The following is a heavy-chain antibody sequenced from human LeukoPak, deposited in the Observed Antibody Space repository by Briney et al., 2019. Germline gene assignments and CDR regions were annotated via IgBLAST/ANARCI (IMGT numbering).Heavy chain of an antibody. CDR1: GFTFSNYA. D-gene: IGHD2-2*01. Sequence: GGSLRLSCAASGFTFSNYAMTWVRQAPGRGREWISTITRFTGTTYYADSVKGRFTISRGDSNNTLYLQMNNLRAGDTAVYYCARDTRLMYYFDFWGQGALVTVSS. V-gene: IGHV3-23*01. CDR3: ARDTRLMYYFDF. J-gene: IGHJ4*02. CDR2: ITRFTGTT.